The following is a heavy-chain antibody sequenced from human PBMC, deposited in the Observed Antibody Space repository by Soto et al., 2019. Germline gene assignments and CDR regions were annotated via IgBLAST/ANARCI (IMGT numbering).Heavy chain of an antibody. J-gene: IGHJ4*02. D-gene: IGHD5-12*01. CDR2: IKSDGSGT. V-gene: IGHV3-74*01. CDR1: GFTFRTYW. Sequence: EVQLVESGGGLVQLGGSLRLSCEASGFTFRTYWMHWVRQAPGKGLVWVSRIKSDGSGTYYADSVEGRFTISRDNAQNTPYLQMNSLRAEDTAVYYCVRGDGDYHAGNVYLGRHWGQGTLVTVSS. CDR3: VRGDGDYHAGNVYLGRH.